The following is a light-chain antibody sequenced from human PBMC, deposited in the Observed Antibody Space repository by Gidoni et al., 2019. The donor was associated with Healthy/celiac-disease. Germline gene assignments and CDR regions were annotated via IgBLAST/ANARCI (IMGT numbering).Light chain of an antibody. CDR3: MQALQAPNT. J-gene: IGKJ2*01. V-gene: IGKV2-28*01. CDR1: QSLLHSNGYNY. CDR2: LGS. Sequence: DIVMTQSPLSLPVTPGEPASISCRYSQSLLHSNGYNYLDWYLQKPGQSPQLLIYLGSNRASGVPDRFSGSGSGTDFTLKSSRVEAEDVGVYYCMQALQAPNTFGQGTKLKIK.